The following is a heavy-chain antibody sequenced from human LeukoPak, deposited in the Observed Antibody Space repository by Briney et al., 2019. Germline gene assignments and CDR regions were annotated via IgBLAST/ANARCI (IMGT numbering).Heavy chain of an antibody. D-gene: IGHD3-9*01. Sequence: GGSLRLSCAASGFTFSSYWMSWVRQAPGKGLEWVANIKQDGSEKYYVDSVKGRFTISRDNAKNSLYLQMNSLRAEDTAVYYCARVEDKYYDILTGYYGLCDYWGQGTLVTVSS. CDR2: IKQDGSEK. CDR1: GFTFSSYW. CDR3: ARVEDKYYDILTGYYGLCDY. J-gene: IGHJ4*02. V-gene: IGHV3-7*01.